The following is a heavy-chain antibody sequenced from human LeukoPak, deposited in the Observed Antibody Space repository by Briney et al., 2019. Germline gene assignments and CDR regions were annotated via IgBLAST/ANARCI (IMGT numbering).Heavy chain of an antibody. CDR1: GYTFTSYG. CDR3: ARGEGIAVAGTSDY. V-gene: IGHV1-18*01. D-gene: IGHD6-19*01. J-gene: IGHJ4*02. Sequence: ASVKVSCXASGYTFTSYGISWVRQAPGQGLEWMGWISAYNGNTNYAQKLQGRVTMTTDTSTSTAYMELRSLRSDDTAVYYCARGEGIAVAGTSDYWGQGTLVTVSS. CDR2: ISAYNGNT.